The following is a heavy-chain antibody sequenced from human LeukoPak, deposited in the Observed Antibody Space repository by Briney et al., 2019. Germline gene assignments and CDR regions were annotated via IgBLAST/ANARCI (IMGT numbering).Heavy chain of an antibody. CDR3: AREVDYGDYLDAFDI. Sequence: SETLSLTCTVSGGSFSSGSYYWSWIRQPPGTGLEWIGYIYYSGSTNYNPSLKSRVTISVDTSKNQFSLKLSSVTAADTAVYYCAREVDYGDYLDAFDIWGQGTMVTVSS. V-gene: IGHV4-61*01. CDR2: IYYSGST. D-gene: IGHD4-17*01. J-gene: IGHJ3*02. CDR1: GGSFSSGSYY.